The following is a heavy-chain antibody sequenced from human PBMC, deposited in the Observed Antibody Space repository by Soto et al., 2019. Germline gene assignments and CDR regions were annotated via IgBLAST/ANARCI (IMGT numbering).Heavy chain of an antibody. CDR2: ISYDGSNK. J-gene: IGHJ2*01. D-gene: IGHD4-17*01. CDR1: GFTFSSYG. V-gene: IGHV3-30*18. Sequence: QVQLVESGGGVVQPGRSLRLSCAASGFTFSSYGMHWVRQAPGKGLEWVAVISYDGSNKYYADSVKGRFTISRDNSKNTRYLQMNGLRAEDTAVYYCAKDYGDYVMFWYFDRWGRGTLVTVSS. CDR3: AKDYGDYVMFWYFDR.